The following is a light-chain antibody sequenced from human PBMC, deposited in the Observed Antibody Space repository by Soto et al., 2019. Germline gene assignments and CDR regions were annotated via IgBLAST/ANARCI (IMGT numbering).Light chain of an antibody. CDR3: QQLNSYLLFT. Sequence: DIQLTQSPSFLSASVGDRVTITCRASQGISSYLAWYQQKPGKAPKLLIYAASTLQSGVPSRFSGSGSGTEFTLTISSLQPEDFATYYCQQLNSYLLFTFGPGPKVDIK. V-gene: IGKV1-9*01. CDR2: AAS. CDR1: QGISSY. J-gene: IGKJ3*01.